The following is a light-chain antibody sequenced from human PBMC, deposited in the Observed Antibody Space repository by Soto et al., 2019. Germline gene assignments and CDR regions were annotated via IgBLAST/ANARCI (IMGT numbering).Light chain of an antibody. CDR1: SSDVGAYNY. J-gene: IGLJ3*02. CDR3: SSYTSSRTLV. CDR2: DVS. Sequence: QSALTQPASVSGSPGQSITISCTGTSSDVGAYNYVAWYQHHPGKAPKLMIYDVSNRPSGVSNRFSASKSGNTASLTISGLQAEDEADYYCSSYTSSRTLVFGGGTKLTVL. V-gene: IGLV2-14*03.